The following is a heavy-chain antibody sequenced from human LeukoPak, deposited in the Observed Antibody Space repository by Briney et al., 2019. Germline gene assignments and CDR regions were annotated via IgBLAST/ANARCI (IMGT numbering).Heavy chain of an antibody. Sequence: PGGSLRLSCAASGFTFSSYGMSWVHQAPGKGLEWVSVISGSGGSTYYADSVKGRFTISRDNAKNSLYLQMNSLRAEDTAVYYCARDGDSGYYFDYWGQGTLVTVSS. J-gene: IGHJ4*02. CDR1: GFTFSSYG. D-gene: IGHD5-12*01. V-gene: IGHV3-23*01. CDR3: ARDGDSGYYFDY. CDR2: ISGSGGST.